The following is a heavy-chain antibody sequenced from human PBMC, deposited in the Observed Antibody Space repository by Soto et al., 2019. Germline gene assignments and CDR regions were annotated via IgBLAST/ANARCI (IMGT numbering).Heavy chain of an antibody. CDR2: ISYDGSNK. CDR1: GFTFGNYA. V-gene: IGHV3-30-3*01. CDR3: ARDKGAVADCYFNL. Sequence: GGSLRLSCAPSGFTFGNYAMHWVRQAPGKGLEWVAVISYDGSNKYYADSVKGRFTISRDNSKNTLYLQMNSLRAEDTAVYYCARDKGAVADCYFNLGGRGTLVTFS. J-gene: IGHJ2*01. D-gene: IGHD2-15*01.